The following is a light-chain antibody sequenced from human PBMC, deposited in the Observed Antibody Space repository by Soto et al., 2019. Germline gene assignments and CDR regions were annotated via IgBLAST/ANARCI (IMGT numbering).Light chain of an antibody. CDR1: QSISSW. V-gene: IGKV1-5*03. CDR2: KAS. CDR3: QQYNSYWT. J-gene: IGKJ1*01. Sequence: IPFAQSPSFLSASIGDRVTITCRASQSISSWLAWYQQKPGKAPKLLIYKASSLESGVPSRFSGSGSGTEFTLTISSLQPDDFATYYCQQYNSYWTFGQGTKVDI.